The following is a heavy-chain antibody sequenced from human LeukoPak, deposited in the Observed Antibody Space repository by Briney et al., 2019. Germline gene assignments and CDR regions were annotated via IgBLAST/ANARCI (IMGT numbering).Heavy chain of an antibody. CDR2: INHSGST. J-gene: IGHJ6*03. Sequence: KPSETLSLTCAVYGGSFSGYYWSWIRQPPGKGLGWIGEINHSGSTNYNPSLRSRVTISVDTSKNQFSLKLSSVTAADTAVYYCARGRIAVYYYYYYMDVWGKGTTVTVSS. CDR1: GGSFSGYY. D-gene: IGHD6-19*01. CDR3: ARGRIAVYYYYYYMDV. V-gene: IGHV4-34*01.